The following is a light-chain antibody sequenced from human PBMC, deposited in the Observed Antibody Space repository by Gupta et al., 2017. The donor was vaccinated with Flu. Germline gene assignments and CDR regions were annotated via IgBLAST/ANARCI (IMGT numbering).Light chain of an antibody. CDR3: QRYNSYSGT. J-gene: IGKJ1*01. CDR1: QSISSW. CDR2: KAS. V-gene: IGKV1-5*03. Sequence: PSTLSASDGDRVAITSRASQSISSWLAWYQQKPGKAPKVLIDKASTLQSGVPSRFSSSGSGAEFTITISSLHADDFATYYCQRYNSYSGTFGQGTRVEIK.